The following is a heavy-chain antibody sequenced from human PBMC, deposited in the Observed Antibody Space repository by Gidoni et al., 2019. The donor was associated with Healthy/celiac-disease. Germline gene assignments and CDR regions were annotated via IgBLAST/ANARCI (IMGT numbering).Heavy chain of an antibody. J-gene: IGHJ4*02. D-gene: IGHD5-18*01. CDR2: ISGSGGST. Sequence: EVQLLESGAGLVQPGGSLRLSCAASGFTFSRYAMSWVRQAPGKGLEWVSAISGSGGSTYYADSVKGRFTISRDNSKNTLYLQMNSLRAEDTAVYYCAKATRALWLILGDFDYWGQGTLVTVSS. CDR3: AKATRALWLILGDFDY. V-gene: IGHV3-23*01. CDR1: GFTFSRYA.